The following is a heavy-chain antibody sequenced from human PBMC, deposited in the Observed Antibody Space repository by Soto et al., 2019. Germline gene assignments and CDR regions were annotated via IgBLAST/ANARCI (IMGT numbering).Heavy chain of an antibody. Sequence: QVQLVQSGAEVKKPGSSVKVSCKTSRDTFNKYAFNWVRQAPGQGLEWMGWIIPIFSSRNYAEKFQGRVNITEDDSTSTAYMELRSLRFEDTAVYYCARGETYLGVWGQGTTVTVSS. CDR3: ARGETYLGV. CDR1: RDTFNKYA. CDR2: IIPIFSSR. J-gene: IGHJ6*02. D-gene: IGHD3-16*01. V-gene: IGHV1-69*01.